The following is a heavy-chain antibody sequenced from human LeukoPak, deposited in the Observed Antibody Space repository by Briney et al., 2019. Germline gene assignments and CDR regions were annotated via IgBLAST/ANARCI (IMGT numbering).Heavy chain of an antibody. CDR1: GFTFSSYA. CDR3: ARGGYCSSTSCFEYYYYYGMDV. Sequence: GGSLRLSCAASGFTFSSYAMSWVRQAPGKGLEWVSAISGSGGSTYYADSVKGRFTISRDNSKNTLYLQMNSLRSEDTAVYYCARGGYCSSTSCFEYYYYYGMDVWGQGTTVTVSS. J-gene: IGHJ6*02. D-gene: IGHD2-2*01. CDR2: ISGSGGST. V-gene: IGHV3-23*01.